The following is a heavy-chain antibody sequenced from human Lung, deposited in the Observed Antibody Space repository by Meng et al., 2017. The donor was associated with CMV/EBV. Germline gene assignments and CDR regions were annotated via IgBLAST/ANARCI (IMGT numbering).Heavy chain of an antibody. D-gene: IGHD3-10*01. CDR2: ISAYNGNT. CDR1: GCSFSSYG. Sequence: ASVXDTXKAAGCSFSSYGINWVRQAPGQGLEWLGWISAYNGNTNYAQKLEDRVTITTDTSTSTAYMEMRSLRSDDTAVYYCARDRWYYGSGNYDPFDFWGQGXLVTVSS. V-gene: IGHV1-18*01. CDR3: ARDRWYYGSGNYDPFDF. J-gene: IGHJ4*02.